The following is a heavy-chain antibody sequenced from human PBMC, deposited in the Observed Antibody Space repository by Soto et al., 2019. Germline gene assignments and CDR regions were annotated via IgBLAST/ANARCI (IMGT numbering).Heavy chain of an antibody. CDR1: GFTFSSYS. CDR2: ISSSSSYI. CDR3: ARGNLLYSSRWFDP. V-gene: IGHV3-21*01. J-gene: IGHJ5*02. D-gene: IGHD2-15*01. Sequence: GGSLRLSCAASGFTFSSYSMNWVRQAPGKGLEWVSSISSSSSYIYYADSVKGRFTISRDNAKNSLYLQMNSLRAEDTAVYYCARGNLLYSSRWFDPWGQGTLITVSS.